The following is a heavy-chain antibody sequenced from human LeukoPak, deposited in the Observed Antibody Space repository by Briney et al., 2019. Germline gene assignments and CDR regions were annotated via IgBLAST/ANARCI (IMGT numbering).Heavy chain of an antibody. CDR2: IYTSGST. Sequence: SETLSLTCTVSGGSISSTTYYWSWIRQPAGKGLEWIGRIYTSGSTNYNPSLKSRVTISVDKSKNQFSLKLSSVTAADTAVYYCARDTYYYDSSGYYYERYFDYWGQGTLVTVSS. CDR3: ARDTYYYDSSGYYYERYFDY. D-gene: IGHD3-22*01. CDR1: GGSISSTTYY. J-gene: IGHJ4*02. V-gene: IGHV4-61*02.